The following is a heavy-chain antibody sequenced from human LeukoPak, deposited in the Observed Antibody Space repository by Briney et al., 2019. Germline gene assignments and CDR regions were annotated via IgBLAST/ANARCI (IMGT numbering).Heavy chain of an antibody. D-gene: IGHD4-17*01. CDR2: ISDDGRNK. CDR3: AKRPSDYGDYVTYFDY. Sequence: GGSLRLSCPASGFSFVSYGMHWVRQAPGKGLEWVGVISDDGRNKKYADSVKGRFTISRDNSKDTLYLQMTSLRDEDTAVYYCAKRPSDYGDYVTYFDYWGQETLVTVSS. CDR1: GFSFVSYG. V-gene: IGHV3-30*18. J-gene: IGHJ4*02.